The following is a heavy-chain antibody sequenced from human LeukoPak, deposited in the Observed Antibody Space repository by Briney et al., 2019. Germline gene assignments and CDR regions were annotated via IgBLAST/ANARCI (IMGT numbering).Heavy chain of an antibody. CDR1: GFTFRNYA. V-gene: IGHV3-30-3*01. CDR3: AREFSYYDSYLDY. J-gene: IGHJ4*02. Sequence: GGSLRLSCAASGFTFRNYAMHWVRQTPGKGLEWVTVISHDESNEYYADSVKGRFTISRDNSKNTLYLQMNSLRAEDTAVYYCAREFSYYDSYLDYWGQGTLVTVSS. CDR2: ISHDESNE. D-gene: IGHD3-22*01.